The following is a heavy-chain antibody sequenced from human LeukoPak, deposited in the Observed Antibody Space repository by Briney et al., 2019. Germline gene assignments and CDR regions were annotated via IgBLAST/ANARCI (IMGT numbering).Heavy chain of an antibody. D-gene: IGHD5-24*01. J-gene: IGHJ6*03. CDR3: ARDRWLQPYYYYYYMDV. CDR1: GYTFTSYY. V-gene: IGHV1-46*01. CDR2: INPSGGST. Sequence: GASVKVSCKASGYTFTSYYMHWVRQAPGQGLEWMGIINPSGGSTSYAQKFQGRVTMTRDTSTSTVYMELSSLRSEDTAVYYCARDRWLQPYYYYYYMDVWGKGTTVTISS.